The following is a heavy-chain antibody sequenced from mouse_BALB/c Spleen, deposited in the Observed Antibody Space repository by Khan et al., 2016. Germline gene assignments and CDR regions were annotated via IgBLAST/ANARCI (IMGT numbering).Heavy chain of an antibody. CDR1: GYTFTNYG. Sequence: QFQLVQSGPELKKPGETVKISCKASGYTFTNYGMNWVKQAPGKGLKWMGWINTNTGEPTYAEEFKGRIAFSLETSASTAYLQINNLKNEDTATYFCARYYGSSYYAMDYWGQGTSVTVSS. J-gene: IGHJ4*01. V-gene: IGHV9-3*02. D-gene: IGHD1-1*01. CDR2: INTNTGEP. CDR3: ARYYGSSYYAMDY.